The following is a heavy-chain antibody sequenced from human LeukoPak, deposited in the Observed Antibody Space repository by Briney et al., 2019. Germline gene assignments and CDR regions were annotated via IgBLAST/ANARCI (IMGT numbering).Heavy chain of an antibody. CDR2: INHSGST. D-gene: IGHD4-11*01. CDR3: AGQMTTVTYYFDY. CDR1: GGSFSGYY. J-gene: IGHJ4*02. V-gene: IGHV4-34*01. Sequence: SGTLSLTCAVYGGSFSGYYWSWIRQPPGKGLEWIGEINHSGSTNYNPSLKSRVTISVDTSKNQFSLKLSPVTAADTAVYYCAGQMTTVTYYFDYWGQGTLVTVSS.